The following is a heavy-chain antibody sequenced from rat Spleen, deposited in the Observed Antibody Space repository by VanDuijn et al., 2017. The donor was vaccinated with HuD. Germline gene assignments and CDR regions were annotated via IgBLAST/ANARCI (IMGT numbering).Heavy chain of an antibody. V-gene: IGHV5-7*01. D-gene: IGHD1-9*01. CDR2: ISYDGGST. CDR3: VRRHYGYTDYFDY. Sequence: EVQLVESGGDLVQPGRSLKLSCAASGFTFSNYDMAWVRQAPKKGLEWVAYISYDGGSTYYRDSVKGRFTISRDNAKSTLYLRMGSLRSEDTATYYCVRRHYGYTDYFDYWGQGVMVTVSS. J-gene: IGHJ2*01. CDR1: GFTFSNYD.